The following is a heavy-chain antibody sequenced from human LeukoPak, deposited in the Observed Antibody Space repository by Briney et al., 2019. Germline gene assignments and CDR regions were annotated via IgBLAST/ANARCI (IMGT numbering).Heavy chain of an antibody. V-gene: IGHV3-23*01. CDR1: GFTFSSYA. Sequence: PGGSLRLSCAASGFTFSSYAMSWVRQAPGKGLEWVSAISGSGGSTYYADSVKGRFTISRDNSKNTLYLQMNSPRAEDTAVYYCAKVHYSYGYTSLGYWGQGTLVTVSS. J-gene: IGHJ4*02. CDR2: ISGSGGST. CDR3: AKVHYSYGYTSLGY. D-gene: IGHD5-18*01.